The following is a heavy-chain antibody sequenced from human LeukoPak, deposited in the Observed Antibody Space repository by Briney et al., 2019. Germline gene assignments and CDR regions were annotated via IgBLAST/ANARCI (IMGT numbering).Heavy chain of an antibody. J-gene: IGHJ4*02. CDR2: INHSGST. Sequence: PSETLSLTCAVYGGSFSGYYWSWIRQPPGKGLEWIGEINHSGSTNYNPSLKSRVTISVDTSKNQFSLKLSSVTAADTAVYYCARFPRPSGLQSGLRNYFDYWGQGTLVTVPS. CDR1: GGSFSGYY. D-gene: IGHD5-24*01. V-gene: IGHV4-34*01. CDR3: ARFPRPSGLQSGLRNYFDY.